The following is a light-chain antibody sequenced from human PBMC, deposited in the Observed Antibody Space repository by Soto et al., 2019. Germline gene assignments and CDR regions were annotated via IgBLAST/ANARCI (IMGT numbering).Light chain of an antibody. CDR3: LQAAQSPLT. J-gene: IGKJ5*01. CDR1: QSLLQSNGNNH. V-gene: IGKV2-28*01. CDR2: LAS. Sequence: DIVLTQSPLSLPVTPGEPASISCRSSQSLLQSNGNNHVDWYLQRPGQSPQLLLYLASSRASGVPERFSGSGSGTEFSLEISRVEAEDVGVYCCLQAAQSPLTFGQGTRLEIK.